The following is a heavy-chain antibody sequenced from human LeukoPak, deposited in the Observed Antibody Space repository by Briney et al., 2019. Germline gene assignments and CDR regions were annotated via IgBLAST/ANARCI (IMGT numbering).Heavy chain of an antibody. Sequence: PSETLSLTCTVSGGSISSYYWSWIRQPPGKGLEWIGYISYSGNTNYNPSLKSRITMSMDTSKNQIFLKLNSVTTADTAVYYCAAWQNRLFDYWGHGTLVTVSS. CDR3: AAWQNRLFDY. D-gene: IGHD2/OR15-2a*01. V-gene: IGHV4-59*03. CDR1: GGSISSYY. CDR2: ISYSGNT. J-gene: IGHJ4*01.